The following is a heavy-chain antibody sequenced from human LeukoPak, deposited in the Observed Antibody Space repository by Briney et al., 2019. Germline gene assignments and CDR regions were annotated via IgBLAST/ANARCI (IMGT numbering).Heavy chain of an antibody. D-gene: IGHD3-10*01. Sequence: SVKVSCKASGGTFSSYAISWVRQAPGQGLEWMGGIIPIFGTANYAQKFQGRVTITADESTSTAYMELSSLRSEDTAVYYCARDMADNYYGSGSYYKKFDPWGQGTLVTVSS. CDR2: IIPIFGTA. CDR3: ARDMADNYYGSGSYYKKFDP. CDR1: GGTFSSYA. V-gene: IGHV1-69*13. J-gene: IGHJ5*02.